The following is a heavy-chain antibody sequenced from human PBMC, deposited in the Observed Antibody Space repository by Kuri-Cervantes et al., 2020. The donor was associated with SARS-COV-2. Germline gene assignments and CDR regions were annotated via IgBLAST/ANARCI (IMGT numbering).Heavy chain of an antibody. D-gene: IGHD6-13*01. CDR2: MNPNSGNT. V-gene: IGHV1-8*02. CDR3: ARDLGSSPMDWYFDL. J-gene: IGHJ2*01. CDR1: GYTFTSYY. Sequence: ASVKVSCKASGYTFTSYYMHWVRQAPGQGLEWMGWMNPNSGNTGYAQKFQGRVTMTRNTSISTAYMELSSLRSEDTAVYYCARDLGSSPMDWYFDLWGRGTLVTVSS.